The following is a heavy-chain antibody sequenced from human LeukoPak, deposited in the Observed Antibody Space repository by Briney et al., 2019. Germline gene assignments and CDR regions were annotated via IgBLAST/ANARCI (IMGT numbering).Heavy chain of an antibody. CDR3: ARERGNSGTYYPLGY. V-gene: IGHV1-2*02. CDR2: LNPRTGDT. J-gene: IGHJ4*02. CDR1: GYTFTGFY. D-gene: IGHD1-26*01. Sequence: GASVKVSCKASGYTFTGFYLHWVRQAPGHGLEWRGCLNPRTGDTNSAEQFTGSVSMTGDTSISTAYMEMSALTSDDTAVYYCARERGNSGTYYPLGYWGQGTLVTVSS.